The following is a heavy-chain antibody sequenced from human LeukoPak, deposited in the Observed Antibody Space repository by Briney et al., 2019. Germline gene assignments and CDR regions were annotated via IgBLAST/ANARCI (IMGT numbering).Heavy chain of an antibody. CDR1: GYTFTGYY. D-gene: IGHD6-6*01. CDR2: INPNSGGT. J-gene: IGHJ4*02. CDR3: ARSKDSSSSASY. Sequence: ASVKVSCKASGYTFTGYYMHWVRQAPGQGLEWMGWINPNSGGTNYAQKFQGRVTMTRDTSISTAYMELSRLRSDDTAVYYCARSKDSSSSASYWGQGTLVTVSS. V-gene: IGHV1-2*02.